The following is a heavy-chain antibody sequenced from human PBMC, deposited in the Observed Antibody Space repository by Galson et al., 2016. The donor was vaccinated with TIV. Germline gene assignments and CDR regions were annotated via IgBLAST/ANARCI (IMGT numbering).Heavy chain of an antibody. Sequence: PALVNPTQTLTLTCTFSGFSLSTSGVAVGWIRQPPGKALEWLALIYWDDDKRYRPSLKSRLTITKDTPKNQVLLTVTNLDPEDTATYYCAHRRSVASAVLDAFDIWGPGTVVTVSS. V-gene: IGHV2-5*02. CDR1: GFSLSTSGVA. CDR3: AHRRSVASAVLDAFDI. CDR2: IYWDDDK. J-gene: IGHJ3*02. D-gene: IGHD2-2*01.